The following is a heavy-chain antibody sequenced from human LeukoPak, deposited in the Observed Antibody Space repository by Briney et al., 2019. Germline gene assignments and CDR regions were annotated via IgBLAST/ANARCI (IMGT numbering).Heavy chain of an antibody. CDR1: GFTFNYYE. CDR3: ARDFGEFDC. J-gene: IGHJ4*02. CDR2: ISTSGDTI. D-gene: IGHD3-3*01. V-gene: IGHV3-48*03. Sequence: GGSLRLSCAASGFTFNYYEMNWVRQAPGKGLEWIAYISTSGDTIYYADSVKGRFTISRDNAKKAVYLQMNSLRAEDTAVYYCARDFGEFDCWGQGTLVTVSS.